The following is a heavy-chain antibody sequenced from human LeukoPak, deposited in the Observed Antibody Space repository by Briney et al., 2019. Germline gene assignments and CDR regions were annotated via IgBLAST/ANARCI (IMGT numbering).Heavy chain of an antibody. J-gene: IGHJ5*02. CDR2: INPSGGST. V-gene: IGHV1-46*01. CDR1: GYTFTSYY. Sequence: GASVTVSCKASGYTFTSYYMHWVRQAPGQGLEWVGIINPSGGSTSYAQTFQGRVTMTRDTSTSTVYRELSSLRSEDAAVYYCARGEDWFDPWGQGTLVTVSS. D-gene: IGHD1-26*01. CDR3: ARGEDWFDP.